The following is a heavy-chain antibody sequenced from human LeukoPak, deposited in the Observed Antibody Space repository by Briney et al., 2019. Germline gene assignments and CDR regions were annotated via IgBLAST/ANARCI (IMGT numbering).Heavy chain of an antibody. CDR1: GGSFSGYY. CDR2: INHSGST. D-gene: IGHD3-22*01. Sequence: PSETLSLTCAVYGGSFSGYYRSWIRQPPGKGLEWIGEINHSGSTNYNPSLKSRVTISVDTSKNQFSLKLSSVTAADTAVYYCARCHYYDSSGFLDYWGQGTLVTVSS. V-gene: IGHV4-34*01. CDR3: ARCHYYDSSGFLDY. J-gene: IGHJ4*02.